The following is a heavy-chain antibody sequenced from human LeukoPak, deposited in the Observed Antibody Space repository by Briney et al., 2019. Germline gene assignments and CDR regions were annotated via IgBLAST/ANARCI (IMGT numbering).Heavy chain of an antibody. CDR2: IHHSGNT. Sequence: SETLSLTCSVSGFSISSGYQWGWIRQSPGKGLEWIGTIHHSGNTDYNPSLESRVTMSVDTSKNEFSPKLNFVTAADTAVYYCARDTSSRWYLFDYWGQGTLVTVSS. CDR3: ARDTSSRWYLFDY. J-gene: IGHJ4*02. CDR1: GFSISSGYQ. V-gene: IGHV4-38-2*02. D-gene: IGHD2-15*01.